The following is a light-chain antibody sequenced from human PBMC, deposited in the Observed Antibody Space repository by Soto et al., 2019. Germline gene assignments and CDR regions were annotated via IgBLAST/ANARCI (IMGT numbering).Light chain of an antibody. CDR2: DTT. CDR3: QSFDSSRIGLL. V-gene: IGLV1-40*01. Sequence: QSVLTQPPSVSGAPGQGVTISCTGSSSNIGADYDVHWYQQFPHSAPKLLIYDTTNRPSGVPDRFSGSRSGTSASLAITGLQAEDEADYDCQSFDSSRIGLLFGGGTKVTVL. J-gene: IGLJ2*01. CDR1: SSNIGADYD.